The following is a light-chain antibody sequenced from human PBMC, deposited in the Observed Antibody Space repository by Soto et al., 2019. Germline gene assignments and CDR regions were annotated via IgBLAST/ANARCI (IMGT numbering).Light chain of an antibody. V-gene: IGKV3-20*01. CDR2: GAS. Sequence: EIVLTQSPGTLSLSPGERATLSCRASQCVSSSYLAWYQQKPGQAPRLLIYGASSRATGIPDRFSGSGSGTDFTLTISRLEPEDFAVYYCHQYGSLYTFGQGTKLEIK. CDR1: QCVSSSY. J-gene: IGKJ2*01. CDR3: HQYGSLYT.